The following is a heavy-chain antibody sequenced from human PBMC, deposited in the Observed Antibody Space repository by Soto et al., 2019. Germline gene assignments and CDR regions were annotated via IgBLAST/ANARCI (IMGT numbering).Heavy chain of an antibody. V-gene: IGHV5-51*01. CDR3: ARRAAQYYYDSSGYRSAFDI. D-gene: IGHD3-22*01. Sequence: GESLKISCKGSGYSFTTYWLGWVRQMPGKGLEWMGIIYPGESDTRYSPSFQGQVTVSADKSISTAYLQWSSLKASDTAMYYCARRAAQYYYDSSGYRSAFDIWGQGTMVTVSS. CDR2: IYPGESDT. CDR1: GYSFTTYW. J-gene: IGHJ3*02.